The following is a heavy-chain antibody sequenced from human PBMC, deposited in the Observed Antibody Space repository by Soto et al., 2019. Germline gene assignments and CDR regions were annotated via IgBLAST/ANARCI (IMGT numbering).Heavy chain of an antibody. CDR1: GYSFTSYA. CDR3: ARGVGWEPLDY. D-gene: IGHD1-26*01. V-gene: IGHV1-18*01. J-gene: IGHJ4*02. Sequence: QVELVQSGAEVKKPGASVKVSCKASGYSFTSYAISWMRQAPGQGLEWMGWISAYNGNTNYGQKLQGRVTMTTDTSTITAYMELRSLRSDGTAVYYCARGVGWEPLDYWGQGTLVTVS. CDR2: ISAYNGNT.